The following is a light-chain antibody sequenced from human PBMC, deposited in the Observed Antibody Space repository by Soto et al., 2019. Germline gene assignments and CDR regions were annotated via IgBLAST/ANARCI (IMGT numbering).Light chain of an antibody. CDR1: SNDVGGYNY. CDR2: EVS. CDR3: SSHSATSPYV. V-gene: IGLV2-14*01. J-gene: IGLJ1*01. Sequence: LTQPASVSGSPGQSITISCTGTSNDVGGYNYVSWYQQQPGKAPKLIIYEVSHRPSGISNRFSGSKSGNTASLTISGLHVEDEADYYCSSHSATSPYVFGTGTKVNRP.